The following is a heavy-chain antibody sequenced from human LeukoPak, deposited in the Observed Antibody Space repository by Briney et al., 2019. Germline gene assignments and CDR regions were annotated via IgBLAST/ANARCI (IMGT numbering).Heavy chain of an antibody. Sequence: SETLSLTCTVSGGSISSSSYYWGWIRQPPGKGLEWIGSIYYSGSTNYNPSLKSRVTMPVDTSKNQFSLKLSSVTAADTAVYYCARAGCSSSTSCTAIPYYYYGMDVWGQGTTVTVSS. J-gene: IGHJ6*02. CDR1: GGSISSSSYY. D-gene: IGHD2-2*01. CDR2: IYYSGST. CDR3: ARAGCSSSTSCTAIPYYYYGMDV. V-gene: IGHV4-39*07.